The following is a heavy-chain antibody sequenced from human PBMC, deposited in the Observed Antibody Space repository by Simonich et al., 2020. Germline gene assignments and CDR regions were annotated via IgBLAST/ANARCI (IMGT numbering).Heavy chain of an antibody. V-gene: IGHV3-33*01. D-gene: IGHD2-15*01. J-gene: IGHJ4*02. CDR1: GFTFSSYG. CDR3: ARDRYCSGGSCYYFDY. CDR2: IWYDGSNK. Sequence: QVQLVESGGGVVQPGRSLRLSCAASGFTFSSYGMHWVRQAPGKGLEWVAVIWYDGSNKYYADSVKGRFTISRENSMNTLYLQMNSRRAEDTAVYYCARDRYCSGGSCYYFDYWGQGTLVTVSS.